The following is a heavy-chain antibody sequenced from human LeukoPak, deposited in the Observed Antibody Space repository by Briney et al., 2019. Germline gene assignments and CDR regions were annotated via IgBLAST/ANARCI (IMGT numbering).Heavy chain of an antibody. D-gene: IGHD2-15*01. Sequence: PSETLSLTCTVSGGSISSGDYDWNWIRQPPGKGLEWIGYIYYSGSTNYNPSLKSRVTISVDTSKNQFSLKLSSVTAADTAVYYCAREGSPICSGGSCYSGAFDIWGQGTMVTVSS. CDR1: GGSISSGDYD. CDR3: AREGSPICSGGSCYSGAFDI. J-gene: IGHJ3*02. V-gene: IGHV4-61*08. CDR2: IYYSGST.